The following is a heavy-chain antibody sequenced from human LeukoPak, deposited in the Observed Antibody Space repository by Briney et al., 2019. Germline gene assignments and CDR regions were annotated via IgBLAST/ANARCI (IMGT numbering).Heavy chain of an antibody. D-gene: IGHD2-2*01. V-gene: IGHV4-30-4*01. J-gene: IGHJ6*02. CDR3: ARDRGGSSTSFYYYGVDV. Sequence: SETLSLTCTVSGGSISSGDYYWSWIRQPPGTGLEWIGYIYYSGSTYYNPSLKSRVTISVDTSKNQVSLKLSSVTAADTAVYYCARDRGGSSTSFYYYGVDVWGQGTTVTVSS. CDR1: GGSISSGDYY. CDR2: IYYSGST.